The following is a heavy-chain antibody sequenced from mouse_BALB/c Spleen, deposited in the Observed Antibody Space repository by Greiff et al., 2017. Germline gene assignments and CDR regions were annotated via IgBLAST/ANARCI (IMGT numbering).Heavy chain of an antibody. J-gene: IGHJ3*01. CDR1: GYTFSSYW. Sequence: VQLQQSGAELMKPGASVKISCKATGYTFSSYWIEWVKQRPGHGLEWIGEILPGSGSTNYNEKFKGKATFTADTSSNTAYMQLSSLTSEDSAVYCCARWGSWFAYWGQGTLVTVSA. CDR3: ARWGSWFAY. V-gene: IGHV1-9*01. CDR2: ILPGSGST.